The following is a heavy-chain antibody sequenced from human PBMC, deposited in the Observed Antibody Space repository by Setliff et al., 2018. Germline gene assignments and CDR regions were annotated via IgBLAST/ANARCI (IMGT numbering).Heavy chain of an antibody. V-gene: IGHV3-21*01. J-gene: IGHJ5*02. CDR1: GFTFSSYA. Sequence: GGSLRLSCVASGFTFSSYAMNWVRQAPGKGLEWVSSISSSSSYIYYADSVKGRFTISRDNAKNSLYLQMNSLRAEDTAVYYCARDKLRFLENWFDPWGQGTLVTVSS. D-gene: IGHD3-3*01. CDR2: ISSSSSYI. CDR3: ARDKLRFLENWFDP.